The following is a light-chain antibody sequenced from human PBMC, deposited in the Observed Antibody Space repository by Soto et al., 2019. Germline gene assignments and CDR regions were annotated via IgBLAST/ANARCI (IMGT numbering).Light chain of an antibody. CDR3: QQRSNWPPVT. V-gene: IGKV3-11*01. CDR2: DAS. Sequence: EIALTQSPGTLSLSPGERATLSCRASQSVSSSYLAWYQQKPGQAPRLLIYDASNRATGIPARFSGSGSGTDFTLAISSLEPEDFAVYYCQQRSNWPPVTFGGGTKVDIK. J-gene: IGKJ4*01. CDR1: QSVSSSY.